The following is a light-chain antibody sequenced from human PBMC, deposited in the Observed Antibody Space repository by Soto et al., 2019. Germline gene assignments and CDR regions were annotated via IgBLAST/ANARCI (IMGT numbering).Light chain of an antibody. CDR2: EDN. Sequence: NFMLTQPHSVSESPGKTVTISCTRSSGRIASNYVQWYQQRPGSAPTTVIYEDNHRPSGVPDRFSGSIDSSSNSASLIISGLKNEDEADYYCQSYEGSNVVFGGGTKVTVL. CDR3: QSYEGSNVV. J-gene: IGLJ3*02. V-gene: IGLV6-57*04. CDR1: SGRIASNY.